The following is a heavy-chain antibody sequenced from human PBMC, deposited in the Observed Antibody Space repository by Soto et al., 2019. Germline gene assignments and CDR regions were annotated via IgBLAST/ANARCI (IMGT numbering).Heavy chain of an antibody. CDR2: IYYSGRT. CDR3: ARHSGSGLFGGGFAP. Sequence: QLQLQESGPGLVKPSEILSLTCTVSGGSISNSTYYWGWIRQPPGKGLEWIGNIYYSGRTSYNPSLKSRVNISVDTSKNQFSLNLNAVTAADTAVFYCARHSGSGLFGGGFAPWGQGTLVTVSS. J-gene: IGHJ5*02. V-gene: IGHV4-39*01. CDR1: GGSISNSTYY. D-gene: IGHD6-19*01.